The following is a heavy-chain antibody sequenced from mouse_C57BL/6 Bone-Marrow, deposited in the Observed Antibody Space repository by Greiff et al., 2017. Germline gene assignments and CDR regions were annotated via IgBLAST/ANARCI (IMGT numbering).Heavy chain of an antibody. CDR2: IYPGDGDT. V-gene: IGHV1-82*01. Sequence: VQLQQSGPELVKPGASVKISCKASGYAFSSSWMNWVKQRPGKGLEWIGRIYPGDGDTNYNGKFKGKATLTADNSSSTAYIQLSSLTSEDSAVYFVARDGPYGSCPSWYFDVWGTGTTVTVSS. D-gene: IGHD1-1*01. J-gene: IGHJ1*03. CDR1: GYAFSSSW. CDR3: ARDGPYGSCPSWYFDV.